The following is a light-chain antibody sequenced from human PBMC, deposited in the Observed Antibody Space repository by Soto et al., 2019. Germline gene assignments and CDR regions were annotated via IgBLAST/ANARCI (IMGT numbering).Light chain of an antibody. CDR1: SSDVGSYNL. Sequence: QSALTQPASVSGSPGQSITISCTGTSSDVGSYNLVSWYQQHPGKAPKLMIYDGSKRPPGVSNRFSGSNSGNTASLTISGLQAEDEADYYCCSFAGSSPWVFGGGTKLTVL. J-gene: IGLJ3*02. CDR2: DGS. V-gene: IGLV2-23*01. CDR3: CSFAGSSPWV.